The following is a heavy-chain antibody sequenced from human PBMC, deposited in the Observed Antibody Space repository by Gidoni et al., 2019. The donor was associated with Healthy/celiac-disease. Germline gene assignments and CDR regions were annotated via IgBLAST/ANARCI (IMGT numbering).Heavy chain of an antibody. V-gene: IGHV2-70*04. D-gene: IGHD2-15*01. J-gene: IGHJ4*02. CDR2: IDWDDDK. Sequence: QVTLKESGPALVKPTQTLTLTFTFSGFSLSPSGMRVSWIRQPPGKALEWLARIDWDDDKFYSTSLKTRLTISKDTSKNQVVLTMTNMDPVDTATYYCVRTRMGTYCSGGSCYSGYYFDYWGQGTLVTVSS. CDR1: GFSLSPSGMR. CDR3: VRTRMGTYCSGGSCYSGYYFDY.